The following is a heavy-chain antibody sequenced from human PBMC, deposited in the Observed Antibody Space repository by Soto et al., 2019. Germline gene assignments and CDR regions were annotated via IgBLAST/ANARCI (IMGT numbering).Heavy chain of an antibody. CDR2: VWYDGSNK. CDR1: GFTFSSYG. Sequence: QVQLVESGGGVVQPGRSLRLSCAASGFTFSSYGMHWVRQAPGKGLEWVAVVWYDGSNKYYADSVKGRFTISRDNSKNTLYLQMNSLRAEDTDVYYCARDRYSSGWYDLDYWGQGTLVTVSS. V-gene: IGHV3-33*01. J-gene: IGHJ4*02. CDR3: ARDRYSSGWYDLDY. D-gene: IGHD6-19*01.